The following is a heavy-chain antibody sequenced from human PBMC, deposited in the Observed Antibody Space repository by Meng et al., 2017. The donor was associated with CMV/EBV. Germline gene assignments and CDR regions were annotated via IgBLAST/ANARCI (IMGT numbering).Heavy chain of an antibody. Sequence: SETLSLTCTVSGYSISSGYYWGWSRQPPGKGLEWIGSIYHSGSTYYNPSLKSRVTISVDTSKNQFSLKLSSVTAADTAVYYCARGVVVVVAATPWTGGMDVWGQGTTVTVSS. CDR1: GYSISSGYY. CDR3: ARGVVVVVAATPWTGGMDV. V-gene: IGHV4-38-2*02. J-gene: IGHJ6*02. CDR2: IYHSGST. D-gene: IGHD2-15*01.